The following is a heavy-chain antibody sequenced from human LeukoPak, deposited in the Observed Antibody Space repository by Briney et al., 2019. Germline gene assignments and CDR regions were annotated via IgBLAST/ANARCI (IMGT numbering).Heavy chain of an antibody. Sequence: SETLSLTCTVSGGSISSHYWSWIRQPPGKGLEWIGYIYYSGSTNYNPSLKSRVTISVDTSKNQFSLKLSFVTAADTAVYYCARDSGYDTFGYGYWGQGTLVTVSS. CDR3: ARDSGYDTFGYGY. D-gene: IGHD5-12*01. CDR2: IYYSGST. CDR1: GGSISSHY. J-gene: IGHJ4*02. V-gene: IGHV4-59*11.